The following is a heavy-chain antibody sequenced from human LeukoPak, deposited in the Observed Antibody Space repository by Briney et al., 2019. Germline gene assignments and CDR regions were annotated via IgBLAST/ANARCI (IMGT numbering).Heavy chain of an antibody. CDR2: IYYSGST. V-gene: IGHV4-59*01. CDR3: ARADYYYDSSGYPPYFDY. D-gene: IGHD3-22*01. CDR1: GGSISSYY. J-gene: IGHJ4*02. Sequence: SETLSLTCTVSGGSISSYYWSWIRQPPGKGLEWIGYIYYSGSTNYNPSLKSRVTISVDTSKNQFSLKLSSVTAADTAVYYCARADYYYDSSGYPPYFDYWGQGTLVTVSS.